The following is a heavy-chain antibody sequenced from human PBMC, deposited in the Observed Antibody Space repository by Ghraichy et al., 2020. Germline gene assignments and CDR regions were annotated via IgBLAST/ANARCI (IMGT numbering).Heavy chain of an antibody. D-gene: IGHD6-6*01. V-gene: IGHV3-21*01. CDR2: ISSSSSYI. J-gene: IGHJ4*02. Sequence: GGSLRLSCAASGFTFSSYSMNWVRQAPGKGLEWVSSISSSSSYIYYADSVKGRFTISRDNAKNSLFLQMNSLRAEDTAVYYCAGHEYSSSPLRYWGQGTLVTVSS. CDR1: GFTFSSYS. CDR3: AGHEYSSSPLRY.